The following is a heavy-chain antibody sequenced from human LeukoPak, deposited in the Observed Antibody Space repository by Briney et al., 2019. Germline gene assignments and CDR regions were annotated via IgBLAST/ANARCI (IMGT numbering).Heavy chain of an antibody. D-gene: IGHD6-13*01. J-gene: IGHJ5*02. CDR3: ARHGWQHLVDVWFDP. Sequence: SETLSLTCTVSGDSIDSSRHYWGWIRQPPGKGLEWIRSIFYSGSTQYNPSLKSRVTISVDTSTNQFFLRLSSVSAADAAVYYCARHGWQHLVDVWFDPWGQGSQVIVSS. CDR2: IFYSGST. V-gene: IGHV4-39*01. CDR1: GDSIDSSRHY.